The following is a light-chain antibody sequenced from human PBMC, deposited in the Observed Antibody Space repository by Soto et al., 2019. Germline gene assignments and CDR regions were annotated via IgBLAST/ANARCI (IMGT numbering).Light chain of an antibody. CDR1: EFLSSSY. CDR2: AAS. Sequence: EIVLTQSPGTLSLSPGERATLSCRASEFLSSSYLVWYQQKPGQAPRLLIYAASRRATGIPDRFSGSGSATEYTLTITTLEPEDFAVYDCQQQGTFGQGTKLEIK. J-gene: IGKJ2*01. CDR3: QQQGT. V-gene: IGKV3-20*01.